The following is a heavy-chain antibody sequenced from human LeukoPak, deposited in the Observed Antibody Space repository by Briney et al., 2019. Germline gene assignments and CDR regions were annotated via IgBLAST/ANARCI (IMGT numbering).Heavy chain of an antibody. CDR2: INHSGST. D-gene: IGHD5-18*01. V-gene: IGHV4-34*01. Sequence: PSETLSLTCAVYGGSFSGYYWSWIRQPPGKGLEWIGEINHSGSTNYNPSLKSRVTISVDTSKNQFSLKVYSVTAADTAVYYCAKDRGGYSYGPWGQGTLVTVSS. CDR1: GGSFSGYY. J-gene: IGHJ5*02. CDR3: AKDRGGYSYGP.